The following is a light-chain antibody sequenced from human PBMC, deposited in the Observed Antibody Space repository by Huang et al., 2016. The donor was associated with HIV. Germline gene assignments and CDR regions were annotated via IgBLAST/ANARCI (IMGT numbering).Light chain of an antibody. V-gene: IGKV3-15*01. CDR3: QQYNNWPRGT. CDR2: GAS. J-gene: IGKJ1*01. CDR1: QSVSSN. Sequence: EIEMTQSPVTLSVSPGERATLSCRASQSVSSNLAWYQQKPGQAPRLRIYGASTRATGIPARFSGSGSGADFTLTISSLQSEDFAVYYCQQYNNWPRGTFGQGTKVDIK.